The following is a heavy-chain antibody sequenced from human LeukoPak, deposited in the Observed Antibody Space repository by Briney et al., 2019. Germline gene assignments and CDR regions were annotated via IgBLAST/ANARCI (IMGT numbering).Heavy chain of an antibody. Sequence: GGSLRLSCAASGFTFRNYGMHWVRQAPGKGLEWVAVISSDGGTPYYADSVKGRFSISRDNSKNTVHLQMNSLRAEDTAVYYCAKEGTVGTPDQFVFDIWGRGTMVTVAS. CDR2: ISSDGGTP. V-gene: IGHV3-30*18. CDR1: GFTFRNYG. J-gene: IGHJ3*02. D-gene: IGHD1-7*01. CDR3: AKEGTVGTPDQFVFDI.